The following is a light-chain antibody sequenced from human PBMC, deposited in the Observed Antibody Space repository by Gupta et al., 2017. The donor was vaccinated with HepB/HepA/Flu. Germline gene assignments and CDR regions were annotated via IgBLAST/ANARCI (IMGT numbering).Light chain of an antibody. CDR3: QLYYYNPPV. CDR2: WAS. V-gene: IGKV4-1*01. J-gene: IGKJ3*01. Sequence: DIVMTQSPDSLAVSLGERATITCKSSQSVLYSSNNNNYLAWYQQKPGQSPRLLLSWASNRDSGVPDRFSGRASVTDFPLTINSLQAEDVTIYYCQLYYYNPPVFGPGTKVDIK. CDR1: QSVLYSSNNNNY.